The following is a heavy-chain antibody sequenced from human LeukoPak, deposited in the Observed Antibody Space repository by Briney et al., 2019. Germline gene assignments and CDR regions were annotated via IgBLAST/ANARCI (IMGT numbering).Heavy chain of an antibody. D-gene: IGHD3-10*01. CDR1: GGSISSGGYY. Sequence: PSQTLSLTCTVSGGSISSGGYYWSWIRQPPGKGLEWIGYIYHSGSTYYNPSLKSRVTISVDTSKNQFSLKVSSVTAADTAVYYCARIGIWFGDRGYYMDVWGKGTTVTVSS. V-gene: IGHV4-30-2*01. CDR3: ARIGIWFGDRGYYMDV. CDR2: IYHSGST. J-gene: IGHJ6*03.